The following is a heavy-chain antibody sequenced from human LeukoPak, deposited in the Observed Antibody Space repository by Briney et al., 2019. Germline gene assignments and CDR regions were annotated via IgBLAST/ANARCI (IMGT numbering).Heavy chain of an antibody. D-gene: IGHD3-22*01. J-gene: IGHJ3*02. V-gene: IGHV4-59*01. CDR3: ARDAYYFDGGGYSLGYDAFEI. CDR2: IYHSGST. Sequence: SETLSLTCIVSHGSISNNYWSWIRQPPGKGLEWIGYIYHSGSTNYNPSLKSRVTISIDTSKNQFSLKLNSVTAADTAVYYCARDAYYFDGGGYSLGYDAFEIWGRGTTVTVSS. CDR1: HGSISNNY.